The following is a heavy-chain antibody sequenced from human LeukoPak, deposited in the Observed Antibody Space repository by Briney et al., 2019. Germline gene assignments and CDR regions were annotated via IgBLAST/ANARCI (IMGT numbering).Heavy chain of an antibody. CDR2: ISGSGDAT. D-gene: IGHD1-26*01. CDR1: GLTFTSQA. V-gene: IGHV3-23*01. J-gene: IGHJ4*02. Sequence: GGSLRLSCVVSGLTFTSQAMNWVRQAPGKGLEWVSCISGSGDATFYADSVKGRFTISRDNSKNTLYLQMNSLRAEDTAVYYCAKDSPIVGATFDYWGQGTLVTVSS. CDR3: AKDSPIVGATFDY.